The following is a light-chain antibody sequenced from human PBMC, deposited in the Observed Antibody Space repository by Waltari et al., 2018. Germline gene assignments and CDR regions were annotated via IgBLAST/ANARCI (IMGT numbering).Light chain of an antibody. CDR3: HQYENLAPT. V-gene: IGKV1-33*01. CDR2: DAS. CDR1: QDISNY. Sequence: DTQMTPSASSLSASVGDRVTTTCQASQDISNYLNWYQQKPGTAPKRLIYDASNLETGLPSRFSGSGSGTDFSFTISSRQPGYIETYYCHQYENLAPTFGQGTRLDIK. J-gene: IGKJ2*01.